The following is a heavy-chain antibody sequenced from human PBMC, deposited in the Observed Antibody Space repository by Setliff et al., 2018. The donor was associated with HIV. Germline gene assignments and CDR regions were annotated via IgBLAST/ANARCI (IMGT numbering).Heavy chain of an antibody. D-gene: IGHD2-2*01. CDR1: GYSFTSYW. V-gene: IGHV5-10-1*01. CDR2: IDPSDSYT. CDR3: ARSRKSDCSITSCYYYYYMDV. Sequence: PGESLKISCKGSGYSFTSYWISWVRQMPGKGLEWMGRIDPSDSYTNYSPSLQGHVTISADKSISTAYLQWSSLKASDTAMYYCARSRKSDCSITSCYYYYYMDVWGKGTTVTVSS. J-gene: IGHJ6*03.